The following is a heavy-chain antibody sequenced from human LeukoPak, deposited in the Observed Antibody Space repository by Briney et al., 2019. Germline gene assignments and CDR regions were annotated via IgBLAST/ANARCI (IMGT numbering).Heavy chain of an antibody. D-gene: IGHD4-17*01. J-gene: IGHJ4*02. CDR3: AKDIYGDYGGLDY. CDR2: IINSGGST. Sequence: GGSLRLSCAASGFTFSTYAVNWVRQAPGKGLEWVSTIINSGGSTYYADSVKGRFTISRDNSKNTLYLQMNSLRAEDTAVYYCAKDIYGDYGGLDYWGQGTLVTVSS. CDR1: GFTFSTYA. V-gene: IGHV3-23*01.